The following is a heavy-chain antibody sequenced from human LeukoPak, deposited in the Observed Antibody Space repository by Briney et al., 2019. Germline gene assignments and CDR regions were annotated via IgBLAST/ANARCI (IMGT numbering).Heavy chain of an antibody. CDR1: GFTFSTYT. J-gene: IGHJ4*02. CDR3: ATEYSGYFDY. V-gene: IGHV3-21*01. CDR2: ITSSSAYP. Sequence: GGSLRLSCAASGFTFSTYTMNWVRQAPGKGLEWVSSITSSSAYPYYADSLKGRFTISRDNAKNSLYLQMDSLRADDTAVYYCATEYSGYFDYWGQGTLVTVSS. D-gene: IGHD6-6*01.